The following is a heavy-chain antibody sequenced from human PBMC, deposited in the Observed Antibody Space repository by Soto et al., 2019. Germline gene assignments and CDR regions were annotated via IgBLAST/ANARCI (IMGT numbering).Heavy chain of an antibody. D-gene: IGHD3-9*01. CDR1: GGSFSRYY. CDR3: ARASLNIPYFAWLLRQGDFDH. V-gene: IGHV4-34*01. Sequence: QVQLQQWGAGLLKPSETLSLTCAVYGGSFSRYYWSWIRQSPAKALEWIGEINSSGATKYKPSLEGRVNISIDTSKKQFSLSLTSVTDADTAVYFCARASLNIPYFAWLLRQGDFDHWGQGTLVTVSS. J-gene: IGHJ4*02. CDR2: INSSGAT.